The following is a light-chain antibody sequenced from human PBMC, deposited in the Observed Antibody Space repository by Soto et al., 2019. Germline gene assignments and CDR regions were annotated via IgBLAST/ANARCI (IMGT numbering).Light chain of an antibody. CDR3: QQYKNWPYT. J-gene: IGKJ2*01. Sequence: EIVMTQSPATLSVSPGERATLFCRASQSISSNLVWYQQKPGQAPRLLIYGASTRATGIPARFSGSRSGTDFTLTISSLQSEDFAIYFCQQYKNWPYTFGQGTKLQI. CDR1: QSISSN. CDR2: GAS. V-gene: IGKV3-15*01.